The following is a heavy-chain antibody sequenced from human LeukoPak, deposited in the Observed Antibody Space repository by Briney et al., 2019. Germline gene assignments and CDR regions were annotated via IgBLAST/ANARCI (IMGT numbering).Heavy chain of an antibody. V-gene: IGHV4-39*01. D-gene: IGHD4-17*01. CDR1: GGSISSSSYY. Sequence: PSETLSLTCTVSGGSISSSSYYWGWIRQPPGKGLEWIGSIYYSGSTYYNPSLKSRVTISVDTSKNQFSLKLSSVTAADTAVYYCARKNDYGDSYYMDVWGKGTTVTVSS. CDR2: IYYSGST. J-gene: IGHJ6*03. CDR3: ARKNDYGDSYYMDV.